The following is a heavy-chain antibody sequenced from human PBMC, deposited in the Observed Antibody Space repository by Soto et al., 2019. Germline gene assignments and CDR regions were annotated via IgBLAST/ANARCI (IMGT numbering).Heavy chain of an antibody. Sequence: QLQLQESDPGLVKPSETLSLTCTVSGGSISSSSYYWGWIRQPPGKGLEWIGSIYYSGSTYYNPSLKSRVTISVDTSKNQFSLKLSSVTAADTAVYYCATPDSSSSYYYYMDVWGKGTTVTVSS. CDR1: GGSISSSSYY. CDR3: ATPDSSSSYYYYMDV. V-gene: IGHV4-39*01. CDR2: IYYSGST. J-gene: IGHJ6*03. D-gene: IGHD6-6*01.